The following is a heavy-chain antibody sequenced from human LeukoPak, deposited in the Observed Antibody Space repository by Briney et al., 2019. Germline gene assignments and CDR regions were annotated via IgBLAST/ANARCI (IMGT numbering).Heavy chain of an antibody. CDR1: GYTLTELS. J-gene: IGHJ4*02. CDR2: FDPEDGET. D-gene: IGHD3-22*01. V-gene: IGHV1-24*01. Sequence: ASVKVSCKVSGYTLTELSMHRVRQAPGKGLEWMGGFDPEDGETIYAQKFQGRVTMTEDTSTDTAYMELSSLRSEDTAVYYCATDSLYDSSGYYDYWGQGTLVTVSS. CDR3: ATDSLYDSSGYYDY.